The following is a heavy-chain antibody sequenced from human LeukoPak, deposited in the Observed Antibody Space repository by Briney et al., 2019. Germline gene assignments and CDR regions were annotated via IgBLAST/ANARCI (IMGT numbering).Heavy chain of an antibody. CDR2: IIPIFGTA. J-gene: IGHJ4*02. D-gene: IGHD6-13*01. Sequence: SVKVSCKASGGTFSSYAISWVRQAPGQGLEWMGGIIPIFGTANYAQKFQGRVTITADESTSTAYMELSSLRSEDTAVYYCARGSVGSSSWSRGVYYFDYWGQGTLVTVSS. CDR1: GGTFSSYA. V-gene: IGHV1-69*01. CDR3: ARGSVGSSSWSRGVYYFDY.